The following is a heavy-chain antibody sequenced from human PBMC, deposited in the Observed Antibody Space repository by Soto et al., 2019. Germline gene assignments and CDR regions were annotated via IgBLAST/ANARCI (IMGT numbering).Heavy chain of an antibody. Sequence: PVLSLILSCGASEVDCSNYWMHWVRHAPGKGLVWVSRINGDGSDTKYADSVKDRFTISRDNAKNTVYLQMNSLRAEDTAVYYCARDQTTGDWFDASGQGTLVTVSS. V-gene: IGHV3-74*03. CDR3: ARDQTTGDWFDA. D-gene: IGHD4-17*01. CDR2: INGDGSDT. J-gene: IGHJ5*02. CDR1: EVDCSNYW.